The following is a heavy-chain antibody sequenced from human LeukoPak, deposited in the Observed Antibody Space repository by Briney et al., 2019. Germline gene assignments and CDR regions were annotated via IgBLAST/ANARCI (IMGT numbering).Heavy chain of an antibody. CDR3: ARVRTATVTNRIRYYYYGMDV. Sequence: KSSETLSLTCGVYGGSFSGYYWSWIRQPPGKGLEWIGEINHSGSTNYNPSLKSRVTISVDTSKNQFSLKLSSVTAADTAVYYCARVRTATVTNRIRYYYYGMDVWGQGTTVTVSS. CDR1: GGSFSGYY. V-gene: IGHV4-34*01. D-gene: IGHD4-17*01. CDR2: INHSGST. J-gene: IGHJ6*02.